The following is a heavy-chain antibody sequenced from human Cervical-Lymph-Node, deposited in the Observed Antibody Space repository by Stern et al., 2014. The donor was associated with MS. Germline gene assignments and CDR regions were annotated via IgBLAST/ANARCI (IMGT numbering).Heavy chain of an antibody. CDR1: GYNFTTYY. CDR3: AIIEGWNGMDV. V-gene: IGHV1-46*01. CDR2: INPRGGRT. Sequence: QVQLQQSGAEVKKPGASVRVSCKASGYNFTTYYMHWVRQAPGQGLEWMGIINPRGGRTSYAQKFLGRVIMTRDTSTSTVYMELSSLRSEDTAVYYCAIIEGWNGMDVWGQGTTVIASS. J-gene: IGHJ6*02. D-gene: IGHD1-26*01.